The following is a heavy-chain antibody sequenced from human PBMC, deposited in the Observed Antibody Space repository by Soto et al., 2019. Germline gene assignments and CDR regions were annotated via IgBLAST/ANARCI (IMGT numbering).Heavy chain of an antibody. D-gene: IGHD6-13*01. CDR1: GGTFSSYT. J-gene: IGHJ5*02. Sequence: ASVKVSCKASGGTFSSYTISWVRQAPGQGLEWMGRIIPILGIANYAQKFQGRVTITADKSTSTAYMELSSLRSEDTAVYYCARDPTAREPQYSSSWYGDNWFDPWGQGTLVTVSS. V-gene: IGHV1-69*02. CDR2: IIPILGIA. CDR3: ARDPTAREPQYSSSWYGDNWFDP.